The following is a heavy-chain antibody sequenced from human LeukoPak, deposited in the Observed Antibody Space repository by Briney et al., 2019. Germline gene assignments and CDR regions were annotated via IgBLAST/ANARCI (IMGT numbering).Heavy chain of an antibody. D-gene: IGHD3-22*01. Sequence: GGSLRLSCAASGFTFSIYCMHWVRQAPGKGPMSVSRICPDGTVTNYADSVKARFTISRDNVKNSLYLQMNSLRAEDTALYYCAKDTSPNYYDSSGSFVWWGQGTLVTVSS. J-gene: IGHJ4*02. CDR2: ICPDGTVT. CDR3: AKDTSPNYYDSSGSFVW. V-gene: IGHV3-74*01. CDR1: GFTFSIYC.